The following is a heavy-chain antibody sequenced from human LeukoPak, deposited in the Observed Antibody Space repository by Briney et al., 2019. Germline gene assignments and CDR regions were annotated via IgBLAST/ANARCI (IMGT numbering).Heavy chain of an antibody. CDR3: AKDCYYYYIDV. CDR2: IGYDGSNK. Sequence: SGGSLRLSCAASGFTFRSYGMHWIRQAPGKGLEWVTFIGYDGSNKYYTDSVKGRFTISRDNSKNTLYLQMNSLRTEDTAVYYCAKDCYYYYIDVWGKGTTVTVSS. CDR1: GFTFRSYG. J-gene: IGHJ6*03. V-gene: IGHV3-30*02.